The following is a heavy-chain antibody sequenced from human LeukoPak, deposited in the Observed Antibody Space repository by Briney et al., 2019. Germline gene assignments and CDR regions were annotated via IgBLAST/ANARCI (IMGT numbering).Heavy chain of an antibody. V-gene: IGHV3-30-3*01. Sequence: GRSLRLSCAASGFTFSSYAMHWVRQAPGKGLEWVAVISYDGSNKYYADSVKGRFTISRDNSKNTLYLQMNSLRSDDTAVYYCARDNYSNYGWFDPWGQGTLVTVSS. J-gene: IGHJ5*02. CDR3: ARDNYSNYGWFDP. D-gene: IGHD4-11*01. CDR2: ISYDGSNK. CDR1: GFTFSSYA.